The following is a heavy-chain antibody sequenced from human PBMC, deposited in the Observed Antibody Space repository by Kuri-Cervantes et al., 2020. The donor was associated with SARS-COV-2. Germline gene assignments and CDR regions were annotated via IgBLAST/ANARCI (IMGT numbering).Heavy chain of an antibody. CDR3: ARVRVGATFYFDY. J-gene: IGHJ4*02. CDR2: INPDGSYT. D-gene: IGHD1-26*01. V-gene: IGHV3-74*01. CDR1: GFTFSGHW. Sequence: GGSLRLSCAASGFTFSGHWIHWVRQAPGKGLVWVSRINPDGSYTNNADSVKGRFTLSRDNAKNMLFLQMNSLRAEDTAVYYCARVRVGATFYFDYWGQGTLVTVSS.